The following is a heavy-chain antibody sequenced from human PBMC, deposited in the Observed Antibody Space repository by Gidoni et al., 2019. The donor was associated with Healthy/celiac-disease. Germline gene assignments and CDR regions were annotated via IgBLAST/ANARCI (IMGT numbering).Heavy chain of an antibody. CDR1: GFTFSSYA. CDR2: ISDDGSNK. J-gene: IGHJ6*03. CDR3: ARDYYDFWSGYSYYMDV. Sequence: QVQLVESGGGVVQPGSSLRLSCAASGFTFSSYAMHWVRQAPGKGLEWVAVISDDGSNKYYADSVKGRFTISRDNYKNTLYLQMNSLRAEDTAVYYCARDYYDFWSGYSYYMDVWGKGTTVTVSS. V-gene: IGHV3-30-3*01. D-gene: IGHD3-3*01.